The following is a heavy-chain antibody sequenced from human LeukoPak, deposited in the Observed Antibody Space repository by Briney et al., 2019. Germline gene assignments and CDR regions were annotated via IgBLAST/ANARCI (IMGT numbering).Heavy chain of an antibody. V-gene: IGHV1-2*02. CDR2: INPNSGGT. D-gene: IGHD6-19*01. CDR3: ARGQWLVSAFDI. J-gene: IGHJ3*02. Sequence: XWMGWINPNSGGTNYARKFQGMVTMTRDTSISTAYMELSRLRSDDTAVYYCARGQWLVSAFDIWGQGTMVTVSS.